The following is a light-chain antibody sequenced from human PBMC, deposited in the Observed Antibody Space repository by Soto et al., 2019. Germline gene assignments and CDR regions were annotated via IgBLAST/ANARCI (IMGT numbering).Light chain of an antibody. J-gene: IGKJ5*01. Sequence: EIVMTQSPATLSVSLGERATLSCRASQSVSSNLAWYQQKPGQAPRLLIYGASTRATGIPARFSGSGSGTALTLTITSLQSEDFAVYYCQQYNNWPPITFGQGTRLEIK. CDR3: QQYNNWPPIT. CDR1: QSVSSN. CDR2: GAS. V-gene: IGKV3-15*01.